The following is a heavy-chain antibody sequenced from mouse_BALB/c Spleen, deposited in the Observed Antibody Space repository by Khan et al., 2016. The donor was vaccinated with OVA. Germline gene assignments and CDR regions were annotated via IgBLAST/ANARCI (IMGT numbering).Heavy chain of an antibody. CDR3: ARQPYDHSNIMDY. CDR1: GFSLTTYG. Sequence: QMQLEESGPGLAAPSQSLSITCTISGFSLTTYGVHWVRQPPGKGLEWLVVIWSDGTTNYNSALSSRLTITKDNPQSHVFLKMNSLQTNDTAIYYCARQPYDHSNIMDYWGQGTSVTVSS. V-gene: IGHV2-6-1*01. CDR2: IWSDGTT. J-gene: IGHJ4*01. D-gene: IGHD1-1*01.